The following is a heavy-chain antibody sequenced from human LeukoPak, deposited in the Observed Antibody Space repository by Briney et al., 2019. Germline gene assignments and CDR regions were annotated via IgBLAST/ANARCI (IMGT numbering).Heavy chain of an antibody. CDR3: ARPGYSGHFDY. V-gene: IGHV1-46*01. J-gene: IGHJ4*02. CDR2: INPSGGST. D-gene: IGHD5-12*01. CDR1: GYTFTCYY. Sequence: ASVKVSCKASGYTFTCYYMHWVRQAPGQGLEWMGIINPSGGSTSYAQKFQGRVTMTRDMSTSTVYMEMSSLRSEDTAVYYCARPGYSGHFDYWGQGTLVTVSS.